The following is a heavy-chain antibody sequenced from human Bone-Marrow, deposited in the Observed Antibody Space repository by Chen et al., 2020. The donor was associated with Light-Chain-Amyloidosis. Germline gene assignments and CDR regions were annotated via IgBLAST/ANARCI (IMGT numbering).Heavy chain of an antibody. CDR1: GFTFSTST. Sequence: EVQLVQSGGGLVQPGGSLRLSCAVPGFTFSTSTMNWVRQAPGKGLEWIAVITTSANTIYYADSVTGRFTISRDSARNSLYLEMTSLRDEDTAIYYCARRGGGQLLRQYFDSWGQGTLVTVSS. J-gene: IGHJ4*02. CDR3: ARRGGGQLLRQYFDS. V-gene: IGHV3-48*02. CDR2: ITTSANTI. D-gene: IGHD3-16*01.